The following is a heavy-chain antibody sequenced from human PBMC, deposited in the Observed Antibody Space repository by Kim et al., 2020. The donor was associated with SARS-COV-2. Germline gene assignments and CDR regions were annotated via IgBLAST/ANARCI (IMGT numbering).Heavy chain of an antibody. V-gene: IGHV1-69*13. D-gene: IGHD3-10*01. Sequence: SVKVSCKASGGTFSSYAISWVRQAPGQGLEWMGGIIPIFGTANYAQKFQDRVTITADESTSTAYMELSSLRSEDTDVYYCARVENYSASGSYYDYWGQGTLVTVSS. J-gene: IGHJ4*02. CDR1: GGTFSSYA. CDR2: IIPIFGTA. CDR3: ARVENYSASGSYYDY.